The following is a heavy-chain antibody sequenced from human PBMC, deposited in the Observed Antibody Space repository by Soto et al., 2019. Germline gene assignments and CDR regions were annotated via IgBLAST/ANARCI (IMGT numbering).Heavy chain of an antibody. Sequence: ASVKVTCKASGNTFSNYYIHWVRQAPGQGLEWMGTINPSGGHTTYAQKFLGRVTMTRDTSTSTLYMELTSLRSEDTAVYYCARGGHVVVVTAAFDYWGQGTLVTVSS. V-gene: IGHV1-46*03. CDR1: GNTFSNYY. CDR3: ARGGHVVVVTAAFDY. D-gene: IGHD2-21*02. CDR2: INPSGGHT. J-gene: IGHJ4*02.